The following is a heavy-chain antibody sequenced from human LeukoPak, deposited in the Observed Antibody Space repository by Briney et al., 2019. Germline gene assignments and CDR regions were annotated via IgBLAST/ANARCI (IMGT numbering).Heavy chain of an antibody. D-gene: IGHD6-13*01. Sequence: SETLSLTCAVSGGSISSSNWWSWVRQPPGKGLEWIGEIYHSGSTNYNPSLKSRVTISVDKSKNQFSLKLSSVTAADTAVYYCAREGAAAGTGSAFDIWGQGTMVTVSS. J-gene: IGHJ3*02. CDR2: IYHSGST. CDR1: GGSISSSNW. V-gene: IGHV4-4*02. CDR3: AREGAAAGTGSAFDI.